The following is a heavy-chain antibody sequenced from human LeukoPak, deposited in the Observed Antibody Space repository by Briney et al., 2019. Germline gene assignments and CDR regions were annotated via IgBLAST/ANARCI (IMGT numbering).Heavy chain of an antibody. CDR2: IYYSGST. Sequence: SETLSLTCTVSGGSSSSYYWSWIRQPPGKGLEWIGYIYYSGSTNYNPSLKSRVTISVDTSKNQFSLKLSSVTAADTAVYYCARAVSYGTYYFDYWGQGTLVTVSS. CDR1: GGSSSSYY. V-gene: IGHV4-59*01. D-gene: IGHD5-18*01. CDR3: ARAVSYGTYYFDY. J-gene: IGHJ4*02.